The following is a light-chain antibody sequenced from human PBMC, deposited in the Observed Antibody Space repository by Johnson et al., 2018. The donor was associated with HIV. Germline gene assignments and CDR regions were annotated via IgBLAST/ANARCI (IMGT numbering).Light chain of an antibody. CDR3: GTWDSSLSAFYV. CDR1: SSNIGNNY. Sequence: QSVLTQPPSVSAAPGQKVTISCSGSSSNIGNNYVSWYQQLPGTAPKLLIYDNNKRPSGIPDRFSGSQSGPSATLGITGLQTGDEADYYCGTWDSSLSAFYVFGTGTKVTVL. CDR2: DNN. J-gene: IGLJ1*01. V-gene: IGLV1-51*01.